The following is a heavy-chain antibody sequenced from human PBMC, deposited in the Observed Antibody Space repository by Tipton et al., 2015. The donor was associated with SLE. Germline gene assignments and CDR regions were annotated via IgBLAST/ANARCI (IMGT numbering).Heavy chain of an antibody. V-gene: IGHV4-59*12. CDR2: FYYSGST. CDR3: GRAIGVHYFHV. Sequence: GLVKPSETLSLTCSVSGDSIRNYYWTWIRQPPGKGLEWMGYFYYSGSTNYNPSLKSRVTISVDTSKTQFSLRLTSVTAADTAVYYCGRAIGVHYFHVWGQGTLVTVSS. CDR1: GDSIRNYY. J-gene: IGHJ4*02. D-gene: IGHD2-21*01.